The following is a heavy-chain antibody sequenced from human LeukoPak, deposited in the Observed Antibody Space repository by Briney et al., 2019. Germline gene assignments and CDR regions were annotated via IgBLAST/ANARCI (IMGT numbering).Heavy chain of an antibody. V-gene: IGHV4-4*07. CDR2: IYTSGST. J-gene: IGHJ4*02. CDR3: ARVATYYDYVWGSYRYYFDY. D-gene: IGHD3-16*02. Sequence: SETLSLTCTVSGGSISSYYWSWIRQPPGKGLEWIGRIYTSGSTNYNPSLKSRVTMSVDTSKNQFSLKLSSVTAADTAVYYCARVATYYDYVWGSYRYYFDYWGQGTLVTVSS. CDR1: GGSISSYY.